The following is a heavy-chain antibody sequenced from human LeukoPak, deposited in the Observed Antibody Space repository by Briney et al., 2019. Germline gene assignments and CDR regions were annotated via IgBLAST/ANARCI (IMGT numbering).Heavy chain of an antibody. CDR2: INHSGST. CDR3: ARGSGYGRRWFDY. V-gene: IGHV4-34*01. Sequence: SETLSLTCAVYGGSFSGYYWSWIRQPPGKGLEWIGEINHSGSTNYNPSLKSRVTISVDTSKNQFSLKLSSVTAADTPVYYCARGSGYGRRWFDYWGQGTLVTVSS. J-gene: IGHJ4*02. CDR1: GGSFSGYY. D-gene: IGHD5-12*01.